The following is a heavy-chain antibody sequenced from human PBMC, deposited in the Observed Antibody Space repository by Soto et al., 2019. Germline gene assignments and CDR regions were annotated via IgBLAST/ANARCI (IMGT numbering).Heavy chain of an antibody. J-gene: IGHJ5*02. V-gene: IGHV4-4*02. D-gene: IGHD6-13*01. CDR1: GGSIRSSKW. Sequence: QVQLQESGPGLVKPSGTLSLTCAVSGGSIRSSKWWSWVRQPPGKGLEWIGEIYHSGSTNYNPSLKSRVTISVDKSKNQFSLKLSSVTAADTAVYYCARRQLVREGYNWFDPWGQGTLVTVSS. CDR3: ARRQLVREGYNWFDP. CDR2: IYHSGST.